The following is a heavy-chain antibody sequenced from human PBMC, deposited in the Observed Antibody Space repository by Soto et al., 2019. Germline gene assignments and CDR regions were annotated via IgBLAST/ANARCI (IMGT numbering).Heavy chain of an antibody. CDR2: INHSGST. Sequence: SETLSLTCAVYGGSFSGYYWSWIRQPPGKGLEWIGEINHSGSTNYNPSLKSRVTISVDTSKNQFSLKLSSVTAADTAVYYCARGYRARVRYWGQGTLVTVSS. CDR1: GGSFSGYY. CDR3: ARGYRARVRY. V-gene: IGHV4-34*01. J-gene: IGHJ4*02. D-gene: IGHD1-26*01.